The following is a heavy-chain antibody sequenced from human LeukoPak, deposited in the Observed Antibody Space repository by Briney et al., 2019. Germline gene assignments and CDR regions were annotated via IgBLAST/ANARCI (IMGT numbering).Heavy chain of an antibody. J-gene: IGHJ4*02. CDR2: ISGSGGST. D-gene: IGHD6-19*01. Sequence: PGGSLRLSCAASGFTFSSYAMSWVRQAPGKGLEWVSAISGSGGSTYYADSVKGRFTISRDNSKNTLYLQMSSLRAEDTAVYYCAKGPIALAALYYFDYWGQGTLVTVSS. CDR1: GFTFSSYA. V-gene: IGHV3-23*01. CDR3: AKGPIALAALYYFDY.